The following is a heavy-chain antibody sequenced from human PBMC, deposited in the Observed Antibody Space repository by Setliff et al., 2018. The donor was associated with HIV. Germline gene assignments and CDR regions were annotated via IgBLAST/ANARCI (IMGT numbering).Heavy chain of an antibody. CDR2: MQHSGRT. Sequence: SETLSLTCAVYGGSFSGYCWSWIRQPPGKGPEWIGEMQHSGRTNYNPSLRSRVTTSVDTSKSQFSLKLSSVTAADTAVYYCARVSCSSWYSIPLYYYYSMDVWGKGTSVTVSS. CDR1: GGSFSGYC. CDR3: ARVSCSSWYSIPLYYYYSMDV. V-gene: IGHV4-34*01. J-gene: IGHJ6*03. D-gene: IGHD6-13*01.